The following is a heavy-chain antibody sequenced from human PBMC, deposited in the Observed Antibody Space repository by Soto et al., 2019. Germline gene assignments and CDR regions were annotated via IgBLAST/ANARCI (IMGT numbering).Heavy chain of an antibody. CDR1: GFSLTTSGVG. V-gene: IGHV2-5*02. D-gene: IGHD3-3*01. CDR2: IYWDDDK. Sequence: QITLNESGPTQVKPRQTLTLTCTFSGFSLTTSGVGVGWIRQSPGKAPEWLALIYWDDDKRYSPSLNSRLTITKDTSNNQVVLTMADLDPADTATYYCAHRVLRTVFGLVTTTAIYFDFWGQGTPVAVSS. J-gene: IGHJ4*02. CDR3: AHRVLRTVFGLVTTTAIYFDF.